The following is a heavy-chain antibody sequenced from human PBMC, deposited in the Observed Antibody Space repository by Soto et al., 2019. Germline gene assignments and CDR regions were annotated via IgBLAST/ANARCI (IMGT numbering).Heavy chain of an antibody. Sequence: SQTLSLTCAISGDSVSSNSAAWNWIRQSPSRGLEWLGRTYYRSKWYKDYAVAVKSRITINPDTSKNQFSLQLNSVTPRDTAVYYGARGVGSFGYSGGYDSFDIWGQGTMVTVSS. CDR1: GDSVSSNSAA. J-gene: IGHJ3*02. V-gene: IGHV6-1*01. D-gene: IGHD6-19*01. CDR2: TYYRSKWYK. CDR3: ARGVGSFGYSGGYDSFDI.